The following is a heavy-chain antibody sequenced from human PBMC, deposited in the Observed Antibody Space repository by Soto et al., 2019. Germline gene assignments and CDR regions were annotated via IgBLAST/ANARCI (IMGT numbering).Heavy chain of an antibody. Sequence: QVQLQQWGAGLLKPSETLSLTCAVYGGSFSGYYWSWIRQPPGKGLEWIGEINHSGSTNYNPSLKSRVTISVDTSKNQFSLKLSSVTAADTAVYYCARGEGYGDRHDYRGQGTLVTVSS. V-gene: IGHV4-34*01. CDR3: ARGEGYGDRHDY. J-gene: IGHJ4*02. CDR2: INHSGST. CDR1: GGSFSGYY. D-gene: IGHD4-17*01.